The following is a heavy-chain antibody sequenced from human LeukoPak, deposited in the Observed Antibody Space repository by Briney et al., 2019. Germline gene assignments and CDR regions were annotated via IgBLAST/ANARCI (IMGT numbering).Heavy chain of an antibody. V-gene: IGHV2-5*01. CDR2: IYWNDDK. CDR1: GFSLSTSGVG. J-gene: IGHJ5*02. CDR3: AHSIVATPYTPNWFDP. D-gene: IGHD5-12*01. Sequence: ESGPTLVNPTQTLTLTCTFSGFSLSTSGVGVGWIRQPPGKALEWLALIYWNDDKRYSPSLKSRLTITKDTSKNQVVLTMTNMDPVDTATYYCAHSIVATPYTPNWFDPWGQGTLVTVYS.